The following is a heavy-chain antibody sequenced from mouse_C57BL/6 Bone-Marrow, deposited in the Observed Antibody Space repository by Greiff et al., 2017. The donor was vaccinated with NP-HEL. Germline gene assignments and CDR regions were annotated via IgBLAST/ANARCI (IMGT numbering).Heavy chain of an antibody. CDR1: GYTFTSYT. V-gene: IGHV1-4*01. CDR3: ARWLLQYFDV. J-gene: IGHJ1*03. CDR2: INPSSGYT. D-gene: IGHD2-3*01. Sequence: VQLQQSWAELARPGASVKMSCKASGYTFTSYTMHWVKQRPGQGLEWIGYINPSSGYTKYNQKFKDKATLTADKSSSTAYMQLSSLTSEDSAVYYCARWLLQYFDVWGTGTTVTVSS.